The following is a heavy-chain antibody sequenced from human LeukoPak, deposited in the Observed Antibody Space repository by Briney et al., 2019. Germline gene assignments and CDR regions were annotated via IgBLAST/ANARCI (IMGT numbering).Heavy chain of an antibody. Sequence: SQTLSLTCTVSGGSISSGDDYWSWIRQPPGKGLEWIGSIDHSGTTYYNPSLKSRASISVDTSKNQFSLKLSSVTAADTAVYFCARLVGYYSRGSCYHFDYWGQGSLVTVSS. CDR1: GGSISSGDDY. CDR3: ARLVGYYSRGSCYHFDY. J-gene: IGHJ4*02. V-gene: IGHV4-30-4*01. CDR2: IDHSGTT. D-gene: IGHD2-15*01.